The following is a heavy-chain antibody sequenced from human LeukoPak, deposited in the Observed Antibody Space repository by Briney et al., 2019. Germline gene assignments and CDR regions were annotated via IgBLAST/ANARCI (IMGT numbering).Heavy chain of an antibody. CDR3: ARSGLFQKWTDVDAFDV. Sequence: GGSLRLSCAASGFTFSSYSMNWVRQAPGKGLEWVSFISSSSSYIYYADSVKGRFTISRDNAKNSLYLQMNSLRAEDTAVYFCARSGLFQKWTDVDAFDVWGQGTRVTVSS. CDR1: GFTFSSYS. D-gene: IGHD3-3*01. CDR2: ISSSSSYI. V-gene: IGHV3-21*01. J-gene: IGHJ3*01.